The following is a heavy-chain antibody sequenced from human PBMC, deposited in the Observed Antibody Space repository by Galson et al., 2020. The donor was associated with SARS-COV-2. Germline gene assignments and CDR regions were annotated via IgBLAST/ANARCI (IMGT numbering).Heavy chain of an antibody. CDR3: ARDLWGRHYDSNTGYYNDGFDL. D-gene: IGHD3-9*01. J-gene: IGHJ2*01. CDR2: ISYDGSNK. Sequence: TGGSLRLSCAASGFTFSSYAMHWVRQAPGKGLEWVAIISYDGSNKYYADSVKGRFTISRDNSKNTLYLKMNSLRAEDTAVYYCARDLWGRHYDSNTGYYNDGFDLWGRGTLVTVSS. CDR1: GFTFSSYA. V-gene: IGHV3-30-3*01.